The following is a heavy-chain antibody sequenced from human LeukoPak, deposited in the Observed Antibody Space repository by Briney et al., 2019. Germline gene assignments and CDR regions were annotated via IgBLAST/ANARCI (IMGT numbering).Heavy chain of an antibody. V-gene: IGHV4-34*01. CDR2: INHSGST. CDR1: GGSFSGYY. J-gene: IGHJ4*02. Sequence: SETLSLTCAVYGGSFSGYYWSWIRQPPGKGLEWIGEINHSGSTNYNPSLKSRVTISVDTSKNQFSLKLSSVTAADTAVYYCARGPRSIGYCSGGSCYIDYWGQGTLVTVSS. CDR3: ARGPRSIGYCSGGSCYIDY. D-gene: IGHD2-15*01.